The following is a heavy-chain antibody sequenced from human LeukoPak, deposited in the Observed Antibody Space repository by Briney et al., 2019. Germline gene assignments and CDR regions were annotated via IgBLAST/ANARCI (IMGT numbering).Heavy chain of an antibody. V-gene: IGHV1-69*02. CDR3: VRSGYYYDWFDP. CDR1: GGTFTDYS. CDR2: IIPILDQS. D-gene: IGHD5-12*01. J-gene: IGHJ5*02. Sequence: SVKVSCTAPGGTFTDYSISWVRQAPGQGLEWMGRIIPILDQSNYAQTFKGRVPFTAAQSTTTAPMDLSSLQPDDPAVIYCVRSGYYYDWFDPWGQGTLVTV.